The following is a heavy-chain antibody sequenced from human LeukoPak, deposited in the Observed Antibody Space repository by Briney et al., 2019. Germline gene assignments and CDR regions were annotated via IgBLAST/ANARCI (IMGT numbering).Heavy chain of an antibody. Sequence: PGGSLRLSCAASGFTFSSYWMSWVRQAPGKGLEWVANIKQDGSEKYYMDSVKGRFTISRDNAKNSLYLQMNSLRAEDTAVYYCARDSAFLEWLSNEYYFDYWGQGTLVTVSS. CDR3: ARDSAFLEWLSNEYYFDY. J-gene: IGHJ4*02. D-gene: IGHD3-3*02. CDR2: IKQDGSEK. V-gene: IGHV3-7*01. CDR1: GFTFSSYW.